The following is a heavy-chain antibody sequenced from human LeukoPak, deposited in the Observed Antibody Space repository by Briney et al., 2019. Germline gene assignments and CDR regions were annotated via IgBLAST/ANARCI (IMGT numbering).Heavy chain of an antibody. J-gene: IGHJ6*03. CDR1: GFTFSNYW. CDR3: AVADVGATGSYYYYHMDV. V-gene: IGHV3-7*01. CDR2: IKQDGSEK. Sequence: GGSLRLSCAASGFTFSNYWMTWVRQAPGKGLEWVANIKQDGSEKYYVDSVKGRFTISRDNAKNSLSLQMNSLRAEDTAVYYCAVADVGATGSYYYYHMDVWGKGTTVTVSS. D-gene: IGHD1-26*01.